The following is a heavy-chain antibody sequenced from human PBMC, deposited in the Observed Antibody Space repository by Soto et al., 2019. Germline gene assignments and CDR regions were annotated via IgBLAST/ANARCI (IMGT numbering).Heavy chain of an antibody. CDR3: ARVGKQQLRGYYFDY. CDR1: GFIFGRYG. CDR2: IWYDGSNK. Sequence: PGGSLRLSCAVSGFIFGRYGMHWVRQAPGKWLEWVAVIWYDGSNKYYADSVKGRFTISRDNSKNTLYLQMNSLRAEDTAVYYCARVGKQQLRGYYFDYWGQGTLVTVSS. J-gene: IGHJ4*02. V-gene: IGHV3-33*01. D-gene: IGHD6-13*01.